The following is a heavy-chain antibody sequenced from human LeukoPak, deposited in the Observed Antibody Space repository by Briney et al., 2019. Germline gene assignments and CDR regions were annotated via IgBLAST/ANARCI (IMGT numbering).Heavy chain of an antibody. CDR1: GYTFTSYG. CDR2: ISGYNGNT. Sequence: ASVKVSCKASGYTFTSYGISWVRQAPGQGLEWMGWISGYNGNTNYAQNLQGRVTMTTDTSTSTAYMELSSLRSEDTAVYYCARGPSLRIAAAGTGKSAFDYWGQGTLVTVSS. CDR3: ARGPSLRIAAAGTGKSAFDY. J-gene: IGHJ4*02. V-gene: IGHV1-18*01. D-gene: IGHD6-13*01.